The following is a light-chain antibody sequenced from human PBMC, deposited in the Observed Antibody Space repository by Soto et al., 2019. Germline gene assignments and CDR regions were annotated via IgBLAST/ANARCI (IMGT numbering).Light chain of an antibody. CDR1: QGISSY. CDR2: AAS. V-gene: IGKV1-8*01. Sequence: AIRMTQSPSSFSASTGDRVTITCLSSQGISSYLAWYQQKPGKAPKLLIYAASTLQSGVPSRFSGSGSGTDFTLTISCLQSEDFATYYCQQYYSYPRTFGQGTQVDIK. J-gene: IGKJ1*01. CDR3: QQYYSYPRT.